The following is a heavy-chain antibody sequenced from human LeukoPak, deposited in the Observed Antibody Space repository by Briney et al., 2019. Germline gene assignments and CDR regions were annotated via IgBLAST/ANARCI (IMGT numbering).Heavy chain of an antibody. V-gene: IGHV3-30*03. CDR3: ARVSRYVGYYGSGSYQYYMDV. CDR2: ISYDGSNK. Sequence: AGSLRLSCAASGFTFSSYGMHWVRQAPGKGLEWVAVISYDGSNKYYADSVKGRFTISRDNAKNSLYLQMNSLRAEDTAVYYCARVSRYVGYYGSGSYQYYMDVWGKGTTVTISS. CDR1: GFTFSSYG. D-gene: IGHD3-10*01. J-gene: IGHJ6*03.